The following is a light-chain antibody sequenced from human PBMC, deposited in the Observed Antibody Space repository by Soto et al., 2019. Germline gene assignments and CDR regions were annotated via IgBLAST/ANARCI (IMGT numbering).Light chain of an antibody. CDR1: QNISIW. Sequence: DIKMTQSPSTLSASVGDRVTITCRASQNISIWLAWYQQRPGRAPRLLIYDSSSLESGVPSTFSGSGSGTEFSLTISNLQAEDVAVYYCQQYYSTPTWTFGQGTKVDIK. CDR3: QQYYSTPTWT. V-gene: IGKV1-5*01. CDR2: DSS. J-gene: IGKJ1*01.